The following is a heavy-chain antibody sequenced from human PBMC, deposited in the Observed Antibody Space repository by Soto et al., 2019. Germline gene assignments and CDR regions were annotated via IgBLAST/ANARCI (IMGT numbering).Heavy chain of an antibody. CDR2: IKSNTDGGTI. J-gene: IGHJ1*01. D-gene: IGHD3-10*01. Sequence: EVQLEESGGDLVKPGGSLTLSCVASGFTFSDAWMSWVRQAPGKGLEWVGRIKSNTDGGTIDYAAPVKGRFTISRHDSRHRLYLEINSLKTEDTAVYYCAVHSPTWFRDYFQNWGQGTLVTVSS. CDR1: GFTFSDAW. CDR3: AVHSPTWFRDYFQN. V-gene: IGHV3-15*01.